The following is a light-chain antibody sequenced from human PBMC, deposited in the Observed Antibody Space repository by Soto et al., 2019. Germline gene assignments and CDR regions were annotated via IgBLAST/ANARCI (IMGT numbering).Light chain of an antibody. Sequence: QSALTQPASVSGSPGQSITISCTGTSSDLGGYNYVSWYQQYPGKAPKLMIYDVSNRPSGVSNRFSGSKSGNTASLTISGLQAEDEADYYCTSYTSSSTLVFGGGTKLTVL. J-gene: IGLJ3*02. CDR3: TSYTSSSTLV. CDR1: SSDLGGYNY. V-gene: IGLV2-14*01. CDR2: DVS.